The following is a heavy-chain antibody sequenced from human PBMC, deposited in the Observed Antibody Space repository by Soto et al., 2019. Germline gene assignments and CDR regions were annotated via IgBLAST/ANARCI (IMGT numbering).Heavy chain of an antibody. Sequence: EVQLLESGGGLVQPGGSLRLSCAASGFTFSTYAMTWVRQAPGKGLKWVSAVSASGTTTYHADSVKGRFTISRDNSAKTLYLQMNSLRAEDTAVDYSAKGLCGSQYYQYGMDVWGQGTTVTVSS. D-gene: IGHD1-26*01. CDR2: VSASGTTT. V-gene: IGHV3-23*01. J-gene: IGHJ6*02. CDR1: GFTFSTYA. CDR3: AKGLCGSQYYQYGMDV.